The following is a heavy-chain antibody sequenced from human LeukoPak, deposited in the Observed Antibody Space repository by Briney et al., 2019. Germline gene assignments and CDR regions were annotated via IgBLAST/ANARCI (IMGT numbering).Heavy chain of an antibody. CDR3: ARDLTALGYCSGGSCRFNWFDP. CDR1: GYTFTSYG. CDR2: ISAYNGNT. D-gene: IGHD2-15*01. Sequence: ASVKVSRKASGYTFTSYGISWVRQAPGQGLEWMGWISAYNGNTNYAQKLQGRVTMTTDTSTSTAYMELRSLRSDDTAVYYCARDLTALGYCSGGSCRFNWFDPWGQGTLVTVSS. J-gene: IGHJ5*02. V-gene: IGHV1-18*01.